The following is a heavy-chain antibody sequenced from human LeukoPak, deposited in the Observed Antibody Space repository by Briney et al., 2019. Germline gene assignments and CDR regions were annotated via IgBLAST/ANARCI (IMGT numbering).Heavy chain of an antibody. J-gene: IGHJ6*02. V-gene: IGHV3-74*01. CDR3: ARGRYYGMDV. CDR2: VNSDGSST. Sequence: PAGSLRLSCAASGFTFTSYWMHWVRQAPGKGLVWVSRVNSDGSSTTYADSVKGRFTISRDNAKNTLYLQMNSLRAEDTAVYYCARGRYYGMDVWGQGTTVTVSS. CDR1: GFTFTSYW.